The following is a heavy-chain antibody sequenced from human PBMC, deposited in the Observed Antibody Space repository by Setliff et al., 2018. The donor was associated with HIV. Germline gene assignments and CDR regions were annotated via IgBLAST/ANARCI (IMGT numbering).Heavy chain of an antibody. J-gene: IGHJ3*02. CDR1: GFTFSDHY. CDR2: IRNKPYGYST. CDR3: TRASCTSPACPDDAFDI. D-gene: IGHD2-2*01. V-gene: IGHV3-72*01. Sequence: HPGGSLRLSCAASGFTFSDHYMDWVRQAPGEGLEWVGRIRNKPYGYSTEYAASVKGRFTISRDDSENSLYLQMHSLKTEDTAVYYCTRASCTSPACPDDAFDIWGQGTMVTVSS.